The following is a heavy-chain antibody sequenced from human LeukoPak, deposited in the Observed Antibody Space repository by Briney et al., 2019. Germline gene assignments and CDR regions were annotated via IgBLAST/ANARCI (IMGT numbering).Heavy chain of an antibody. CDR1: GFTLSSYA. J-gene: IGHJ4*02. Sequence: GGSLRLSCAASGFTLSSYAMTWVRQAPGKGLEWVSDISGPAGSTYYADSVRGRFTISRDISKNTLYLQMNSLRAEDTAVYYCAKDYSGWGQGTLVTVSS. V-gene: IGHV3-23*01. CDR3: AKDYSG. CDR2: ISGPAGST. D-gene: IGHD3-10*01.